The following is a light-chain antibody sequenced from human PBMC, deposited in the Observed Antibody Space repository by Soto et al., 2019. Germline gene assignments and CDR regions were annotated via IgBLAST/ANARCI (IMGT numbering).Light chain of an antibody. V-gene: IGLV2-23*03. J-gene: IGLJ2*01. Sequence: QSALTQPASVSGSPGQSITISCTGTSSDVGGYNLVSWYQQHPGKAPKLMIYEGSKRPSGVSNRFSGSKSGNTASPTIARRQEEDEADYYCCSYASSSTVLGGGTKLTVL. CDR3: CSYASSSTV. CDR2: EGS. CDR1: SSDVGGYNL.